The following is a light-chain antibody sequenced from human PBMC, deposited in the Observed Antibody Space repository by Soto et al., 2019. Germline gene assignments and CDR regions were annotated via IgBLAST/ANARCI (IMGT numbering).Light chain of an antibody. CDR2: DAS. Sequence: EIVLTQSPATLSLSPGERATLSCRASQSVSSYLAWYQQKPGQAPRLLIYDASNRATGIPARFSGSGSGTDFALTISSLAPEDFAVYYCQQRSNWPPTLTLGGGTNVEIK. V-gene: IGKV3-11*01. J-gene: IGKJ4*01. CDR3: QQRSNWPPTLT. CDR1: QSVSSY.